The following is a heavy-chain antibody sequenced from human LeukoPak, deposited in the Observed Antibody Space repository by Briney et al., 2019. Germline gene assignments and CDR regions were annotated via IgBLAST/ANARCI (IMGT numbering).Heavy chain of an antibody. CDR3: AGGFSHYYGSGKPFDY. Sequence: SETLSLTCAVYGGSFSGYYWSWIRQPPGKGLEWIGDINHSGGTNYNPSLKSRVTISLDTSNNQFSLRLTSVTAADTAVYYCAGGFSHYYGSGKPFDYWGQGTLVTVSS. D-gene: IGHD3-10*01. J-gene: IGHJ4*02. CDR2: INHSGGT. CDR1: GGSFSGYY. V-gene: IGHV4-34*01.